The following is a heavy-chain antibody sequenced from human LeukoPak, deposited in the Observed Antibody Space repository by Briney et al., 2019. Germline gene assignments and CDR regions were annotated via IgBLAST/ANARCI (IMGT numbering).Heavy chain of an antibody. J-gene: IGHJ4*02. CDR2: ISGSGGST. V-gene: IGHV3-23*01. CDR1: GFTFSSYA. CDR3: AKPLEKYTYGGNFDY. D-gene: IGHD4-23*01. Sequence: GGSLRLSCAASGFTFSSYAMSWVRQAPGKGLEWVSAISGSGGSTYYADSVKGRFTISRDNSKNTLYLQMNNLRAEDTAVYYCAKPLEKYTYGGNFDYWGQGLLVTVSS.